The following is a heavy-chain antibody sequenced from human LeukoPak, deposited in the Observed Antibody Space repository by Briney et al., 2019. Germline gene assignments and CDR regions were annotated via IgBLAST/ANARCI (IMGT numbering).Heavy chain of an antibody. CDR1: GGSFSGYY. D-gene: IGHD3-22*01. Sequence: SETLSLTCAVYGGSFSGYYWSWIRQPPGKGLEWIGEINHSGSTNYNSSLKSRVTISVDTSKNQSSLKLSSVTAADTAVYYCAREPRDSSGYSPFDYWGQGTLVTVSS. CDR2: INHSGST. CDR3: AREPRDSSGYSPFDY. J-gene: IGHJ4*02. V-gene: IGHV4-34*01.